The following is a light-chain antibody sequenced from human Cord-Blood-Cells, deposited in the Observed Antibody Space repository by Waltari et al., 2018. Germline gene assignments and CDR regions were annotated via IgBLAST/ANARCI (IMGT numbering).Light chain of an antibody. J-gene: IGKJ2*01. Sequence: EIALTQSPATLSLSPRQRATLSCRASQCVSSYLAWYQQKPGQAPRLLIYDASNMATGIPARFSGSGSGTDFTLTISSLEPEDFAVYYCQQRSNWPYTFGQGTKLEIK. CDR3: QQRSNWPYT. V-gene: IGKV3-11*01. CDR2: DAS. CDR1: QCVSSY.